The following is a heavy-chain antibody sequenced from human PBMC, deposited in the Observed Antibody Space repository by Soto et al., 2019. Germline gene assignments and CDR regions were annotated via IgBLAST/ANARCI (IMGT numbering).Heavy chain of an antibody. CDR1: EFTFGSYG. V-gene: IGHV3-33*06. CDR2: IWYDGSNK. J-gene: IGHJ3*02. CDR3: AKVYGSGSYYNPLGAFDI. D-gene: IGHD3-10*01. Sequence: PGGSVRLSCAAPEFTFGSYGMHGVRQAPGKGLEGGAVIWYDGSNKYYADSVKGRFTISRDNSKNTLYLQMNSLRAEDTAVYYCAKVYGSGSYYNPLGAFDIWGQGTMVTVSS.